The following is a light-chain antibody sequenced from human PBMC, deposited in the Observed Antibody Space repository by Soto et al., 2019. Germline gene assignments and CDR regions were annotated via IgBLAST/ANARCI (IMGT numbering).Light chain of an antibody. CDR2: EVT. CDR3: SSYTTSTTPYV. V-gene: IGLV2-14*01. J-gene: IGLJ1*01. Sequence: QSVLTQPPSVSAAPGQKVTISCSGSSSNIGGNSVSWYQQLPGTAPKLLIYEVTNRPSGVSNRFSGSKSGNTASLTISGLRAEDEADYYCSSYTTSTTPYVFGTGTKVTVL. CDR1: SSNIGGNS.